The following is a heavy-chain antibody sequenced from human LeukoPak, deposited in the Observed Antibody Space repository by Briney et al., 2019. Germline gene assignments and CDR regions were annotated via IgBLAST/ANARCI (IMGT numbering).Heavy chain of an antibody. CDR2: ISYDGSNK. CDR1: VCTFSRYA. J-gene: IGHJ4*02. V-gene: IGHV3-30-3*01. CDR3: AREELELGYYFDY. D-gene: IGHD1-7*01. Sequence: PGRSLRLSCAASVCTFSRYARHGVRQAPGKGRDGVAVISYDGSNKYYADSVKGRFTISRDNSKNTLYLQMNSLRAEDTAVYYCAREELELGYYFDYWGQGTLVTVSS.